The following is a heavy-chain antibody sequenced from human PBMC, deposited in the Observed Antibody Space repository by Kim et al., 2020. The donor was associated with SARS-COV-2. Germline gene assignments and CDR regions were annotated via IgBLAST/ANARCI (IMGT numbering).Heavy chain of an antibody. CDR1: GFTFSSYA. CDR2: ISYDGSNK. V-gene: IGHV3-30*04. J-gene: IGHJ4*02. CDR3: ARETYYGSGSYLFDY. Sequence: GGSLRLSCAASGFTFSSYAMHWVRQAPGKGLEWVAVISYDGSNKYYADSVKGRFTISRDNSKNTLYLQMNSLRAEDTAVYYCARETYYGSGSYLFDYWGQGTLVTVSS. D-gene: IGHD3-10*01.